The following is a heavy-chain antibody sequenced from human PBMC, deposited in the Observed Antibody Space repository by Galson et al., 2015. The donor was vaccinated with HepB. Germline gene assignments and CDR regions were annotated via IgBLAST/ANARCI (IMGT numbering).Heavy chain of an antibody. Sequence: SPRLSCAASGFTFSSYSMNWVRQAPGKGLEWVSSISSSSSYIYYADSVKGRFTISRDDAKNSLYLQMNSLRAEDTTVYYCARDRGGRAFDIWGQGTMVTVPS. CDR1: GFTFSSYS. V-gene: IGHV3-21*01. D-gene: IGHD3-10*01. J-gene: IGHJ3*02. CDR2: ISSSSSYI. CDR3: ARDRGGRAFDI.